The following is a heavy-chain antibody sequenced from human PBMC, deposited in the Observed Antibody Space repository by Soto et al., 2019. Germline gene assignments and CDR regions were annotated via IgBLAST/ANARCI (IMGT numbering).Heavy chain of an antibody. D-gene: IGHD2-8*01. CDR3: AREFGGYCTSGVCSQPESGDP. CDR2: ISRSGSTI. Sequence: QVQLVESGGGLVKPGGSLRLSCAASGFTFSDYYMRWIRQAPGKGLEWVSYISRSGSTIYYADSVKGRFTIHRDNAKKSLKFHMNSQGAEDAAVYYCAREFGGYCTSGVCSQPESGDPWGQGTLVTVSS. CDR1: GFTFSDYY. V-gene: IGHV3-11*01. J-gene: IGHJ5*02.